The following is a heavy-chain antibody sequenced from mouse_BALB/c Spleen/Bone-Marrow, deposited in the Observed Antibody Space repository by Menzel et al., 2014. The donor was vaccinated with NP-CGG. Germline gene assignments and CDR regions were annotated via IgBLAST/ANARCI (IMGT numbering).Heavy chain of an antibody. CDR3: ARDRAAHYYGSSFYFDY. D-gene: IGHD1-1*01. V-gene: IGHV5-4*02. CDR1: GFVFSDYY. Sequence: EVQLVESGGGLVKPGGSLKLSCAASGFVFSDYYMYWVRQTPEKRLEWVATISDGGSYTYYPDSVKGRFTISRDNAKNNLYLQMSSLKSEDTAMYYCARDRAAHYYGSSFYFDYWGQGTTLTVSS. J-gene: IGHJ2*01. CDR2: ISDGGSYT.